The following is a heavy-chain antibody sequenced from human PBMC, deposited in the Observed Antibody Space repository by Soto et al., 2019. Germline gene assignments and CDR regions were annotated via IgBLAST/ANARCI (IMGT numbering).Heavy chain of an antibody. CDR1: GFRFDDFA. CDR2: LDWNSGST. D-gene: IGHD1-26*01. J-gene: IGHJ6*02. V-gene: IGHV3-9*01. Sequence: EVQLVESGGGLVQSGRSRRLSCVASGFRFDDFAMHWVRQAPGKGLEGVSGLDWNSGSTAYADSVKGRITVFRDNARNSLDLQMNSMRVEDTALYYCVKGRGSYFVYFGLDVWGPGATVTVSS. CDR3: VKGRGSYFVYFGLDV.